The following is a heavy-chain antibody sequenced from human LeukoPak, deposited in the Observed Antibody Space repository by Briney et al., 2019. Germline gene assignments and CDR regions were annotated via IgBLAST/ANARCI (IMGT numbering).Heavy chain of an antibody. CDR1: GFSFSTFW. CDR2: INQDGSEK. J-gene: IGHJ4*02. CDR3: AKDRRDGYNYLFDY. D-gene: IGHD5-24*01. Sequence: GGSLRLSCAASGFSFSTFWMTWVRQAPGKGLEWVAHINQDGSEKYCVDSVKGRFTISRDNAKNSLYLQMNSLRAEDTAVYYCAKDRRDGYNYLFDYWGRGTLVTVSS. V-gene: IGHV3-7*01.